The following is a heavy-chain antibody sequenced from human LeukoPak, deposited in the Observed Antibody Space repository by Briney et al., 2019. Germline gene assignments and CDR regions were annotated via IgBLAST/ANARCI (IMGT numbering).Heavy chain of an antibody. CDR2: IYWNDNK. D-gene: IGHD4-17*01. CDR3: AHYGDYRFMYYFDH. CDR1: GFSLSTTGVG. J-gene: IGHJ4*02. Sequence: SGPTLVKPTQTLTLTCTFSGFSLSTTGVGVGWIRQPPGMALEWLALIYWNDNKLYSPSLKNRLTITKDTSKNQVILTMANMDPVDTGTYYCAHYGDYRFMYYFDHWGQGALVTVSS. V-gene: IGHV2-5*01.